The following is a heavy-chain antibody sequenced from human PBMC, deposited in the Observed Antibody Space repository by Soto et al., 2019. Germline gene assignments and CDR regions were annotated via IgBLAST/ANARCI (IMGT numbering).Heavy chain of an antibody. CDR3: AHTMKPYSSSWYEFRDPQGSSYYYYGMDV. D-gene: IGHD6-13*01. CDR1: GFSLSTSGMC. CDR2: IDWDDDK. J-gene: IGHJ6*02. Sequence: SGPTLVNPTQTLTLTCTFSGFSLSTSGMCVSWIRQPPGKALEWLARIDWDDDKYYSTSLKTRLTISKDTSKNQVVPTMTNMDPVDTATYYCAHTMKPYSSSWYEFRDPQGSSYYYYGMDVWGQGTTVTVSS. V-gene: IGHV2-70*12.